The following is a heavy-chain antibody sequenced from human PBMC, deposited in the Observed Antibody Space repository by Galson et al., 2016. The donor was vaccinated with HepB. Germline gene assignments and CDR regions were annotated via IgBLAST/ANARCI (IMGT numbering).Heavy chain of an antibody. J-gene: IGHJ3*01. V-gene: IGHV4-59*01. D-gene: IGHD5-12*01. CDR3: ARVGRYSFDV. CDR2: NYNSGNT. Sequence: LSLTCSVSGGSTYTSYWSWVRQPPGKGLEWVGYNYNSGNTVYNPSLDSRVTVSVDTSKNQFPLRLTPVTAADTAVYYCARVGRYSFDVWGPGTMVTVSS. CDR1: GGSTYTSY.